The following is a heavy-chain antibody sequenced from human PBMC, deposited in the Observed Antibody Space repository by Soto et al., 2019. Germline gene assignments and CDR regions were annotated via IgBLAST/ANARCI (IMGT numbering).Heavy chain of an antibody. CDR1: GFTFRSYG. J-gene: IGHJ4*02. D-gene: IGHD6-19*01. CDR2: IWFDGSNK. V-gene: IGHV3-33*01. CDR3: ARDERVYNSGWFSHDY. Sequence: QVQLVESGGGVVQPGRSLRLSCTASGFTFRSYGMHWVRQAPGKGLEWVAIIWFDGSNKYYADSVKGRFTISRDNSKNTLYLQMNSLRAEDTAVYYCARDERVYNSGWFSHDYWGQGTLVTVSS.